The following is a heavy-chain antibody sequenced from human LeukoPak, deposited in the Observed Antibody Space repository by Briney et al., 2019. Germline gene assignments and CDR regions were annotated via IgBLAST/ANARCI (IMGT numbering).Heavy chain of an antibody. Sequence: PSETLSLTCTGTGGSLSSYYWSWIRQPPGKGLEGIGYIYYSGSTNYNPSLKSRVTISVDTSKNQFSLKLSSVTAADTAVYYCARQGIVATPYYFDYWAREPWSPSPQ. CDR2: IYYSGST. CDR3: ARQGIVATPYYFDY. CDR1: GGSLSSYY. D-gene: IGHD5-12*01. V-gene: IGHV4-59*08. J-gene: IGHJ4*02.